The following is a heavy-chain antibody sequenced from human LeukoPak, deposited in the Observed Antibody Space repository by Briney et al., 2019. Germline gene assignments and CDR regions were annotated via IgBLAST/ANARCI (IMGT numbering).Heavy chain of an antibody. V-gene: IGHV1-18*01. CDR1: GYTFTSYG. Sequence: ASVKVSCKASGYTFTSYGISWVRQAPGQGLEWMGWISAYNGNTNYAQKLQGRVTMTTDSSTSTAYMELRSLRSDDTAVYYCARVPTYSGSYDAYFDYWGQGTLVTVSS. D-gene: IGHD1-26*01. J-gene: IGHJ4*02. CDR2: ISAYNGNT. CDR3: ARVPTYSGSYDAYFDY.